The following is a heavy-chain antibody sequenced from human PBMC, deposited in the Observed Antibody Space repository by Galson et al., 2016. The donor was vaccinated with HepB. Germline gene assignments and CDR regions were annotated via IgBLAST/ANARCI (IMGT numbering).Heavy chain of an antibody. CDR3: AIDYDSSAYFLGSPTDF. CDR2: ISSSGTTI. D-gene: IGHD3-22*01. CDR1: GFTFSYYY. J-gene: IGHJ4*02. Sequence: SLRLSCAASGFTFSYYYMSWIRQAPGKGLEWVSYISSSGTTIYYADSVKGRFTISRDNAKNSLYLQMNSLRVDDTAIYYCAIDYDSSAYFLGSPTDFWGQGALVTVSS. V-gene: IGHV3-11*01.